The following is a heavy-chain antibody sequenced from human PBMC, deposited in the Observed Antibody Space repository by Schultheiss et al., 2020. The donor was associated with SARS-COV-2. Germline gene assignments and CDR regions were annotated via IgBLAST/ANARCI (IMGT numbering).Heavy chain of an antibody. J-gene: IGHJ6*02. Sequence: GSLRLSCAVYGGSFSGYYWSWIRQPPGKGLEWIGEINHSGSTNYNPSLKSRVTISVDTSKNQFSLKLSSVTAADTAVYYCARGKIYYYYGMDVWGQGTTVTVSS. V-gene: IGHV4-34*01. CDR3: ARGKIYYYYGMDV. CDR1: GGSFSGYY. CDR2: INHSGST.